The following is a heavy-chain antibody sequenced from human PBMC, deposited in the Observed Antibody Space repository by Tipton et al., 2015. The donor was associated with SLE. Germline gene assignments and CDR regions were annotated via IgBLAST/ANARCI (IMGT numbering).Heavy chain of an antibody. D-gene: IGHD3-10*01. CDR2: FSYSGST. V-gene: IGHV4-61*08. Sequence: TLSLTCTVSGVSIGSGGYSWSWIRQPPGKGLEWIGYFSYSGSTNSNPSLNSRVTISVDTSKNQFSLKLYSVTVADTAVYYCARGSGSGKGFDYWGQGTLVTVSS. J-gene: IGHJ4*02. CDR1: GVSIGSGGYS. CDR3: ARGSGSGKGFDY.